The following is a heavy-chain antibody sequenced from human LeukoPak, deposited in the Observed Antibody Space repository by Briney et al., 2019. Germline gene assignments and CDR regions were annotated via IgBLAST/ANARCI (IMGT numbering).Heavy chain of an antibody. Sequence: SVKVSCKASGGTFSSYAISWVRQAPGQGLEWMGGIIPIFGTANYAQKFQGRVTITADESTSTAYMELSSLRSEDTAVYYCASPEVGGGLVYYFDYWGQGTLVTVSS. V-gene: IGHV1-69*13. CDR2: IIPIFGTA. J-gene: IGHJ4*02. CDR3: ASPEVGGGLVYYFDY. CDR1: GGTFSSYA. D-gene: IGHD3/OR15-3a*01.